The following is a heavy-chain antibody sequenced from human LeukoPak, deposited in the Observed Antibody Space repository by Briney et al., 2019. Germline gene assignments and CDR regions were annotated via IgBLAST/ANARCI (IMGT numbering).Heavy chain of an antibody. Sequence: ASVNVSCKASGYTFTGYYMHWVRQAPGQGLEWMGRINPNSGGTNYAQKFQGRVTMTRDTSISTAYMELSRLRSDDTAVYYCARVAHSSGWYYFDYWGQGTLVTVSS. CDR2: INPNSGGT. CDR3: ARVAHSSGWYYFDY. V-gene: IGHV1-2*06. D-gene: IGHD6-19*01. CDR1: GYTFTGYY. J-gene: IGHJ4*02.